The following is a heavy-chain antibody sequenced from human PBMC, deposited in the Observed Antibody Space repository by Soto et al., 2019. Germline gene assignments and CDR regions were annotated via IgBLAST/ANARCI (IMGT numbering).Heavy chain of an antibody. J-gene: IGHJ5*02. CDR1: GYTFTSDA. V-gene: IGHV1-3*01. D-gene: IGHD2-2*01. CDR2: INAGNGNT. CDR3: ARGGVVVPAARLAWFDP. Sequence: ASVKVSCKASGYTFTSDAMHWVRQAPGQRLEWMGWINAGNGNTKYSQKFQGRVTITRDTSASTAYMELSSLRSEDTAVYYCARGGVVVPAARLAWFDPWGQGTLVTVSS.